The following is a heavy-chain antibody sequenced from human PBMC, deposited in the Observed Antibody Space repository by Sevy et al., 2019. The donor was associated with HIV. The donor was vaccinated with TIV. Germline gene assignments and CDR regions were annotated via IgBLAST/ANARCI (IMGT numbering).Heavy chain of an antibody. D-gene: IGHD4-17*01. CDR3: AKDRGGDGTVTAPPYYYYGMDV. V-gene: IGHV3-30*18. J-gene: IGHJ6*02. Sequence: GGSLRLSCAASGFTFSSYGIHWVRQAPGKGLEWVAVISYDGSNKYYADSVKGRFTISRDNSKNTLYLQMNSLRAEDTAVYYCAKDRGGDGTVTAPPYYYYGMDVWGQGTTVTVSS. CDR1: GFTFSSYG. CDR2: ISYDGSNK.